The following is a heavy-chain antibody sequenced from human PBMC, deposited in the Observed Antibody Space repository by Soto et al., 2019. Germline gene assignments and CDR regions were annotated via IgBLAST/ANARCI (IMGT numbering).Heavy chain of an antibody. CDR1: GFTFSSYA. D-gene: IGHD3-16*01. V-gene: IGHV3-30-3*01. J-gene: IGHJ4*02. Sequence: QVQLVESGGGVVQPGRSLRLSCAASGFTFSSYAMHWVRQAPGKGLEWVAVISYDGSNKYYADSVKGRFTISRDNSKNTLYRQVNSLRAEDTAVYYCARAYEGDYFDYWGQGTLVTVSS. CDR2: ISYDGSNK. CDR3: ARAYEGDYFDY.